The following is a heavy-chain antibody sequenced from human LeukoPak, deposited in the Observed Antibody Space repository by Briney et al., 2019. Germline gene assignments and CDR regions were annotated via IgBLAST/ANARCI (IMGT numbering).Heavy chain of an antibody. J-gene: IGHJ4*02. CDR2: IHPEGNEK. V-gene: IGHV3-7*04. CDR3: ARGDDFSGDH. D-gene: IGHD1-1*01. Sequence: GGSLRLSCAVSGFTFSNFWMSWVRQAPGRGLEWVANIHPEGNEKYHVEPVKGRFTISRDNTKNLLFLQMNGLRVEDTAVYYCARGDDFSGDHWGQGTLVTVSS. CDR1: GFTFSNFW.